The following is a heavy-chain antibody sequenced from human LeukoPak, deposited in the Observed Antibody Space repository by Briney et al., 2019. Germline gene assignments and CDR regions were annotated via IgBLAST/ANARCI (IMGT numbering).Heavy chain of an antibody. D-gene: IGHD3-22*01. V-gene: IGHV1-69*01. CDR3: ARDKGEYYYDSSGYRDALDI. CDR1: GGTFSSYA. CDR2: IIPIFGTA. Sequence: SVKVSCKASGGTFSSYAISWVRQAPGQGLEWMGGIIPIFGTANYAQKFQGRVTITADESTSTAYMELSSLRSEDTAVYYCARDKGEYYYDSSGYRDALDIWGQGTMVTVSS. J-gene: IGHJ3*02.